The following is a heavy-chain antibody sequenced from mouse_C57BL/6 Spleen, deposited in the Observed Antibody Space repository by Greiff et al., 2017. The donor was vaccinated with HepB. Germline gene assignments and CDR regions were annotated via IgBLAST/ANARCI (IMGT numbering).Heavy chain of an antibody. D-gene: IGHD1-1*01. CDR3: ASGSSPWDPFAY. Sequence: QVQLQQSGPELVKPGASVKISCKASGYAFSSSWMNWVKQRPGKGLEWIGRIYPGDGDTNYNGKFKGKATLTADKSSSTAYMQLSSLTSEDSAVYCCASGSSPWDPFAYWGQGTLVTVSA. J-gene: IGHJ3*01. CDR1: GYAFSSSW. CDR2: IYPGDGDT. V-gene: IGHV1-82*01.